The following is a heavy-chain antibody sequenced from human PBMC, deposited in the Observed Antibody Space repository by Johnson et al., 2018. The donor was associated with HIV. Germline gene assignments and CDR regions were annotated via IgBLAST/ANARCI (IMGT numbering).Heavy chain of an antibody. D-gene: IGHD3-22*01. Sequence: QVQLVESGGGVVQPGGSLRLSCAASGFTFSSYGMHWVRQAPGKGLEWVAFIRYDGSYKYYADSVKGRFTISRDISKNTLYLQMNSLRDEDTAVYYCAKDSRYYYDSSGYVSDAFDIWGQGTMVTVSS. CDR3: AKDSRYYYDSSGYVSDAFDI. CDR2: IRYDGSYK. CDR1: GFTFSSYG. J-gene: IGHJ3*02. V-gene: IGHV3-30*02.